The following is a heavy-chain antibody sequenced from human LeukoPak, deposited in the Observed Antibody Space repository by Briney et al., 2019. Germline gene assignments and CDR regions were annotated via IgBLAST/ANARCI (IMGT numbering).Heavy chain of an antibody. Sequence: GGSLRLSCAASGFTFSSYWMHWVRQAPGKGLVWVSRINSDGSSTSYADSVKGRFTISRDNAKDTLYLQMNSLRAEDTAVYYCARDRRLGVYYFDYWGQGTLVTVSS. CDR1: GFTFSSYW. J-gene: IGHJ4*02. D-gene: IGHD2-8*02. CDR3: ARDRRLGVYYFDY. V-gene: IGHV3-74*01. CDR2: INSDGSST.